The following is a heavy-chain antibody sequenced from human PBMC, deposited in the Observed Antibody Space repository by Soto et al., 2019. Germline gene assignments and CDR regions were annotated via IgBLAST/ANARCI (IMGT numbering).Heavy chain of an antibody. Sequence: SETLSLTCAVSGGSISSGGYSWSWIRQPPGKGLEWIGYIYHSGSTYYNPSLKSRVTISVDRSKNQFSLKLSSVTAADTAVYYCASDKRDGESYYWGQGILVTVSS. CDR1: GGSISSGGYS. D-gene: IGHD3-10*01. CDR2: IYHSGST. J-gene: IGHJ4*02. CDR3: ASDKRDGESYY. V-gene: IGHV4-30-2*01.